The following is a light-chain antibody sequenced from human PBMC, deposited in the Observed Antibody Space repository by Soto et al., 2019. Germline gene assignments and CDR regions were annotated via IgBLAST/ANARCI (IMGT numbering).Light chain of an antibody. J-gene: IGLJ1*01. Sequence: QSVLTQPPSVSGSPGQSVTISCTGTSSDVGSYNRVSWYQQPPGRAPKLMIYDVSNRPSGVSNRFSGSKSGNTASLTISGLQAEDEADYYCSSYTRSSTYVFGTGTKVTVL. CDR3: SSYTRSSTYV. CDR1: SSDVGSYNR. V-gene: IGLV2-18*02. CDR2: DVS.